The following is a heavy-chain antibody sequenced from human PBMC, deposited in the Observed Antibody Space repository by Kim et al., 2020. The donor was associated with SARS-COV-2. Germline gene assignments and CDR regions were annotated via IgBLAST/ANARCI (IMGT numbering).Heavy chain of an antibody. CDR2: IRSKADNYAT. D-gene: IGHD3-3*01. Sequence: GGSLRLSCAASGLTFSDSAMHWVRQASGKGLEWVGRIRSKADNYATAYAASVKGRFTISRDDSKNTAYLQMNSLKTEDKAVYYCIYDFWSGYSPNPQDDYWGQGTLVTVSS. J-gene: IGHJ4*02. CDR3: IYDFWSGYSPNPQDDY. V-gene: IGHV3-73*01. CDR1: GLTFSDSA.